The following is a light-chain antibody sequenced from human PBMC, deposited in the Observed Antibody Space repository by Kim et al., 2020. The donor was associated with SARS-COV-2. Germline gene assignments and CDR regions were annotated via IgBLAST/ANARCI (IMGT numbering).Light chain of an antibody. CDR1: SSNIGAGYD. CDR2: GNS. CDR3: QSYDSSLSGWV. V-gene: IGLV1-40*01. Sequence: QRVTIPCTGSSSNIGAGYDVHWYQQLPGTAPKILIYGNSNRPSGVPDRFSGSKSGTSASLAITGLQAEDEADYYCQSYDSSLSGWVFGGGTQLTVL. J-gene: IGLJ3*02.